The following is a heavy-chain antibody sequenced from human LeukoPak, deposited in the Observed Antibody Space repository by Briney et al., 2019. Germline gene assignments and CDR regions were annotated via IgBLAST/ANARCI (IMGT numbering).Heavy chain of an antibody. D-gene: IGHD1-26*01. J-gene: IGHJ4*02. Sequence: PGGSLRLSCAASGFTFSSYVMHWVRQAPGKGLEWVAVISYDGSNTYYGGFVKGRFTISRDNSKNTLYLQMNSLRAEDTAVYYCAKGPNIVGAMYYFDYWGQGTLVTVSS. CDR2: ISYDGSNT. CDR1: GFTFSSYV. V-gene: IGHV3-30*18. CDR3: AKGPNIVGAMYYFDY.